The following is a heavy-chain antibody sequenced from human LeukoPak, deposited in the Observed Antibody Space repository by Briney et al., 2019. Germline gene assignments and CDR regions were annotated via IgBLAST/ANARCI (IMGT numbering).Heavy chain of an antibody. J-gene: IGHJ6*02. V-gene: IGHV3-11*01. CDR2: ISSSGSTI. CDR3: ASGTTVTTPEDYYYGMDV. Sequence: GGSLRLSCAASGFTFSDYYMSWIRQAPVKGLEWVSYISSSGSTIYYADSVKGRFTISRDNAKNSLYLQMNSLRAEDTAVYYCASGTTVTTPEDYYYGMDVWGQGTTVTVSS. CDR1: GFTFSDYY. D-gene: IGHD4-11*01.